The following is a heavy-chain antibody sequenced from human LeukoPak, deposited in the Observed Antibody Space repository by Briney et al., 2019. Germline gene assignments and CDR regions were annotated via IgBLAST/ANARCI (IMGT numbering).Heavy chain of an antibody. J-gene: IGHJ4*02. CDR2: IIPIFGTA. CDR3: ARADTVTIWYFDY. CDR1: GYTFTGYY. D-gene: IGHD4-11*01. V-gene: IGHV1-69*13. Sequence: SVKVSCKASGYTFTGYYMHWVRQAPGQGLEWMGGIIPIFGTANYAQKFQGRVTITADESTSTAYMELSSLRSEDTAVYYCARADTVTIWYFDYWGQGTLVTVSS.